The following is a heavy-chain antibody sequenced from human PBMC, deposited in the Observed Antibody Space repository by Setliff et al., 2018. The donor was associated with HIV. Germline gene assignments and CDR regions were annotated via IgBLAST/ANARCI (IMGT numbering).Heavy chain of an antibody. D-gene: IGHD3-3*01. CDR2: IRSRAYGATT. Sequence: GGSLRLSCVASGLTFNRYWMSWVRQVPGKGLEWLGFIRSRAYGATTEYAASVKGRFTISRDDSKSIAYLQMNSLKAEDTAIYYCTRVYYSFWSGYFLYWYFDLWGRGTMVTVSS. J-gene: IGHJ2*01. CDR1: GLTFNRYW. V-gene: IGHV3-49*04. CDR3: TRVYYSFWSGYFLYWYFDL.